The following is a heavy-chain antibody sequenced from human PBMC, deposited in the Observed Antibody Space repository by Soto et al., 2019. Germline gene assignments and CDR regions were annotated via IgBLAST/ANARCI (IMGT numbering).Heavy chain of an antibody. V-gene: IGHV4-61*01. CDR2: VYYSGST. CDR1: GASVSGGSYY. J-gene: IGHJ4*02. CDR3: ARDSSRWYFDS. Sequence: SETLSLTCTVSGASVSGGSYYWSWIRQAPGKGLWGIAYVYYSGSTKYNPSLNSRVTISLGTSKNQCSLRMTSVTAADTAVYYCARDSSRWYFDSWGQGTLVTVSS. D-gene: IGHD6-13*01.